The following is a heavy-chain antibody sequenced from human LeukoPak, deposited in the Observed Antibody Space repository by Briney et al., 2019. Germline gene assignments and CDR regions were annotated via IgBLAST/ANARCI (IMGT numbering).Heavy chain of an antibody. CDR3: ARSATLVVVAATLDY. CDR2: ISSSGSTI. V-gene: IGHV3-11*01. J-gene: IGHJ4*02. D-gene: IGHD2-15*01. CDR1: GFTFSDYY. Sequence: GGSLRLSCAASGFTFSDYYMSRIRQAPGKGLEWVSYISSSGSTIYYADSVKGRFTISRDNAKNSLYLQMNSLRAEDTAVYYCARSATLVVVAATLDYWGQGTLVTVSS.